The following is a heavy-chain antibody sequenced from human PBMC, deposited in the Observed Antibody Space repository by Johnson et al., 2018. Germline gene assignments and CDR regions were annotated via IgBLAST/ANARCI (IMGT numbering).Heavy chain of an antibody. Sequence: QVQLVQSGGGLVKPGGSLRLSCAASGFTFSDYYMSWIRQAPGKGLEWVSYISSSGSTIYYADPVKGRFTIARDNAKNPLYLQMNSLRAEDTTVYYCAKVVRSGWYGYYYYYMDVWGKGTTVTVSS. CDR2: ISSSGSTI. V-gene: IGHV3-11*04. J-gene: IGHJ6*03. D-gene: IGHD6-19*01. CDR1: GFTFSDYY. CDR3: AKVVRSGWYGYYYYYMDV.